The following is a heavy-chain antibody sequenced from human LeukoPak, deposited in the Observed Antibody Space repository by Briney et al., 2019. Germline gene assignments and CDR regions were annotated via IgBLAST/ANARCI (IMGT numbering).Heavy chain of an antibody. Sequence: GASVKVSCKASGYTFTAYYMHWVRQAPGQGLEWMGWINPNSGDTNYAQKFQSRVTMTRDTSTSTAHMELSRLTSDDTAVYYCAREGVAGTGLDFWGQGTLVTVSS. D-gene: IGHD6-13*01. CDR1: GYTFTAYY. CDR3: AREGVAGTGLDF. V-gene: IGHV1-2*02. J-gene: IGHJ4*02. CDR2: INPNSGDT.